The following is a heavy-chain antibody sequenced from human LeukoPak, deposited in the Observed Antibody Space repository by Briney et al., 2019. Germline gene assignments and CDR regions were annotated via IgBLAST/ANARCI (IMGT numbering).Heavy chain of an antibody. D-gene: IGHD3-22*01. Sequence: PGGSLRLSCAASGFTFSRYAMSWVRQAPGKGLEWDSGITASGDTTHHIDSVKGRFTISRDNSKNTLFLQMNSLGVDDTALYYCPRAYGDNGYFQLPIDYWGRGTLVTVSS. V-gene: IGHV3-23*01. CDR1: GFTFSRYA. CDR3: PRAYGDNGYFQLPIDY. CDR2: ITASGDTT. J-gene: IGHJ4*02.